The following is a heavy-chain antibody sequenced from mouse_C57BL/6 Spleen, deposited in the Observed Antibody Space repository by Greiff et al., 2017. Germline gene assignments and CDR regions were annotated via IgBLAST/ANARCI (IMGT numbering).Heavy chain of an antibody. V-gene: IGHV14-4*01. D-gene: IGHD2-4*01. J-gene: IGHJ4*01. CDR3: TGRIYYDPSMDY. Sequence: VQLQQSGAELVRPGASVKLSCTASGFNIKDDYMHWVKQRPEQGLEWIGWIDPENGDTEYASKFQGKATIPADTSSNTAYLQLSSLTSEDTAVYYCTGRIYYDPSMDYWGQGTSVTVSS. CDR1: GFNIKDDY. CDR2: IDPENGDT.